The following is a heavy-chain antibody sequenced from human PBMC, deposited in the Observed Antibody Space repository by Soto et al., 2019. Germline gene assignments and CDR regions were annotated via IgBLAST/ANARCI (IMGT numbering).Heavy chain of an antibody. CDR3: ARGCPLFSGSTSCYRVYNWFDP. J-gene: IGHJ5*02. V-gene: IGHV4-34*01. CDR2: INHSGST. CDR1: GGSFSGYY. D-gene: IGHD2-2*02. Sequence: SETLSLTCAVYGGSFSGYYWSWIRQPPGKGLEWIGEINHSGSTNYNPSLKSRVTISVDTSKNQFSLKLSSVTAADTAVYYRARGCPLFSGSTSCYRVYNWFDPWGQGTLVTVSS.